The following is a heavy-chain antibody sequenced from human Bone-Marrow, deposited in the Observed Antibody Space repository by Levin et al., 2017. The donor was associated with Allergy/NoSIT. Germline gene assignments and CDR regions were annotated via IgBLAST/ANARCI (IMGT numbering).Heavy chain of an antibody. CDR2: IYYSGST. V-gene: IGHV4-39*01. CDR1: GGSISSSSYY. Sequence: PSETLSLTCTVSGGSISSSSYYWGWIRQPPGKGLEWIGSIYYSGSTYYNPSLKSRVTISVDTSKNQFSLKLSSVTAADTAVYYCARHGRYGSSWGYWGQGTLVTVSS. D-gene: IGHD6-13*01. CDR3: ARHGRYGSSWGY. J-gene: IGHJ4*02.